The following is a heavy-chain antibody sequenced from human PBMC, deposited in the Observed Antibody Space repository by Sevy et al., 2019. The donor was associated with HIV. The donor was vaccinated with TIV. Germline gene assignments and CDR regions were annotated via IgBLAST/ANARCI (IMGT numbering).Heavy chain of an antibody. CDR2: ISSSGSTI. CDR1: GFAFSTHA. J-gene: IGHJ4*02. Sequence: GGSLRLSCAASGFAFSTHAMHWVRQAPGKGLEWVSCISSSGSTIYYADSVKGRFTISRDNAKNSLYLQMNSLRAEETAVYYCAREGRNYYDSSGYRPFDYWGQGTLVTVSS. D-gene: IGHD3-22*01. V-gene: IGHV3-48*04. CDR3: AREGRNYYDSSGYRPFDY.